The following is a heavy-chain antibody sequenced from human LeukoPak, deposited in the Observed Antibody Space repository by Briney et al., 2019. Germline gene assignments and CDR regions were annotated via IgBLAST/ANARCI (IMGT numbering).Heavy chain of an antibody. CDR3: ARQGSSWYADV. V-gene: IGHV4-39*01. J-gene: IGHJ6*04. CDR2: IYYSGST. D-gene: IGHD6-13*01. CDR1: GGSIGSSSYY. Sequence: PSETLSLTCTVSGGSIGSSSYYWGWIRQSPGKGLEWIGSIYYSGSTYYNPSLKSRVTISVDTSKNQFSLKLSSVTAADTAVYYCARQGSSWYADVWGKGTTVTISS.